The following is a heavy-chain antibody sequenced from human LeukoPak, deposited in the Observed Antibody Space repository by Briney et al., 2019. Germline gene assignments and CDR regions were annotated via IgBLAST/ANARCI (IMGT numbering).Heavy chain of an antibody. J-gene: IGHJ6*02. D-gene: IGHD3-9*01. CDR3: ARGPYYDILTGYHYYYYGMDV. CDR1: GGSFSGYY. V-gene: IGHV4-34*01. Sequence: SETLSLTCAVYGGSFSGYYWSWIRQPPGKGLEWIGEINHSGSTNYNPSLKSRVTISVDTSKNQFSLKLSSVTAADTAVYYCARGPYYDILTGYHYYYYGMDVWGQGTTVTVSS. CDR2: INHSGST.